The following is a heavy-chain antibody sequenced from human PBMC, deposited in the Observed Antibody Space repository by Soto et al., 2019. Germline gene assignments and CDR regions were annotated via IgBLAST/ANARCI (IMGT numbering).Heavy chain of an antibody. J-gene: IGHJ3*02. D-gene: IGHD6-13*01. CDR2: IYPGDPDI. V-gene: IGHV5-51*01. CDR1: GYSFTSYW. CDR3: ARHEQQRSDGFDI. Sequence: LNISCKGSGYSFTSYWLGWVRQMPGKGLEWMGIIYPGDPDIRYSPSFQGQVTISADTSISTVYLQWGSLKASDTAMYYCARHEQQRSDGFDIWGQGTMVTV.